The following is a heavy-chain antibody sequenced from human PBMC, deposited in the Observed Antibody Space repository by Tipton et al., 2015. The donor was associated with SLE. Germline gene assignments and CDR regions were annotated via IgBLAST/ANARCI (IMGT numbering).Heavy chain of an antibody. Sequence: SLRLSCSASGFSFNNYAMHWVRQAPGKGLEYVSGIASNGGSTYYADSVKGRFTISRDNSKNTLYLQMSSLRAEDTAVYYCVKGGFGLMGAGVYWGQGTLVTVSS. J-gene: IGHJ4*02. V-gene: IGHV3-64D*06. CDR2: IASNGGST. CDR3: VKGGFGLMGAGVY. CDR1: GFSFNNYA. D-gene: IGHD1-26*01.